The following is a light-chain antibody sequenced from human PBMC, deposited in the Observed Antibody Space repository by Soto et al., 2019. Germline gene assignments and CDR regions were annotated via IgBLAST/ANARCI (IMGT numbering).Light chain of an antibody. J-gene: IGKJ4*01. CDR1: QSLSGQ. CDR3: QQRCDWPLT. V-gene: IGKV3-11*01. CDR2: DAS. Sequence: EIVLTQSPATLSLSPGERATLSCRASQSLSGQLAWYQQKPGQAPRLLIYDASNRATGIPARLSGSGSATDFTLTISSLEPEDFAVYFCQQRCDWPLTFGGGTKVEIK.